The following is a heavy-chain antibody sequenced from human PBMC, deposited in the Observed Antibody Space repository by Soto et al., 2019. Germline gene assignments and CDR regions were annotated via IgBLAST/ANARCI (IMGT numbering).Heavy chain of an antibody. V-gene: IGHV3-48*03. CDR1: GFTFSSYE. J-gene: IGHJ4*02. D-gene: IGHD6-13*01. CDR3: ASIPYSSSWFPFDY. CDR2: ISSSGSTI. Sequence: PGGSLRLSCAASGFTFSSYEMDWVRQAPGKGLEWVSYISSSGSTIYYADSVKGRFTISRDNAKNSLYLQMNSLRAEDKAVYYCASIPYSSSWFPFDYWGQGTLVTVSS.